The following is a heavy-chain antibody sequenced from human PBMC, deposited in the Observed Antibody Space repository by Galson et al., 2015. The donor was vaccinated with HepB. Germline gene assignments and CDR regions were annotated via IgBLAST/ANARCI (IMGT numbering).Heavy chain of an antibody. J-gene: IGHJ3*02. CDR1: GYSFTSYW. D-gene: IGHD2-15*01. V-gene: IGHV5-51*03. CDR2: IYPGDSDT. Sequence: QSGAEVKKPGESLKISCKGSGYSFTSYWIGWVRQMPGKGLEWMGIIYPGDSDTRYSPSFQGQVTISADKSISTAYQQWSSLKASDTAMYYCARPGYCSGGSCSEAFDIWGQGTMVTVSS. CDR3: ARPGYCSGGSCSEAFDI.